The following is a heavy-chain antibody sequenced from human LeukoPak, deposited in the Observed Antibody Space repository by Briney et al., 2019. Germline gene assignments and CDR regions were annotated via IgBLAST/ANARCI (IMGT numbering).Heavy chain of an antibody. Sequence: GGSLRLSCEASGFVFSGYGMHWVRQTPGKGLEWVAVVWHDGSNKYYRDSVKGRFTISRDNSKNTLYLQMNSLRAEDTAVYYCAREGGITTLDYWGQGTLVTVSS. CDR2: VWHDGSNK. V-gene: IGHV3-33*01. CDR1: GFVFSGYG. J-gene: IGHJ4*02. D-gene: IGHD3-10*01. CDR3: AREGGITTLDY.